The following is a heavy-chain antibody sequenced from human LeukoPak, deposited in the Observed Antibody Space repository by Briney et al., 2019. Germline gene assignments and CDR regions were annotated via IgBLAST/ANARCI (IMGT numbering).Heavy chain of an antibody. CDR2: ISAYNGNT. V-gene: IGHV1-18*01. J-gene: IGHJ6*03. CDR3: ARGRKGDYSYYYYMDV. D-gene: IGHD2-21*02. CDR1: GYTFTSYG. Sequence: ASVKVSCKASGYTFTSYGISWVRQAPGQGLEWMGWISAYNGNTNYAQKLQGRVTMTTDTSTSTAYMELRSLRSDDTAVYYCARGRKGDYSYYYYMDVWGKGTTVTVSS.